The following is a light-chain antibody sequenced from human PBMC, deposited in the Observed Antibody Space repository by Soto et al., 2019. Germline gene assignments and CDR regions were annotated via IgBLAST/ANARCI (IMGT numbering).Light chain of an antibody. V-gene: IGKV1-5*01. CDR1: QSISSW. J-gene: IGKJ1*01. CDR3: QQYNSYSVA. Sequence: IQMTQSPSTLSASVGDRVTITFRASQSISSWLAWYQQKPGKAPKLLIYDASSLESGVPSRFSGSGSGTEFTLTISSLQPDDFATYYCQQYNSYSVAFGQGTKVDIK. CDR2: DAS.